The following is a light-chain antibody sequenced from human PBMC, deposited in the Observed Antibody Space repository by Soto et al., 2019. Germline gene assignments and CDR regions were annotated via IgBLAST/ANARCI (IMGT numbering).Light chain of an antibody. CDR3: QQDSNRWT. CDR1: QSISTW. V-gene: IGKV1-5*03. CDR2: KAS. J-gene: IGKJ1*01. Sequence: DIQMTQSPSTLSASVGDRVTITCRASQSISTWLAWYQQKPGKAPKLLIYKASSLESGVPSRFSGSGSGTEFTLTISSLQPDDFATYYSQQDSNRWTFGKGTKVELK.